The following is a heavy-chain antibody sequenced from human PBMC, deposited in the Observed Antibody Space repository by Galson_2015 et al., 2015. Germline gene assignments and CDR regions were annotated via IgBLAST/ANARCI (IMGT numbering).Heavy chain of an antibody. CDR2: ISYDGSNE. CDR3: ARVGGDIAARTWGYFDY. V-gene: IGHV3-30*03. Sequence: SLRLSCAASGFTFSSYGMYWVRQAPGKGLEWVAVISYDGSNEFYADSVKGRFTISRDNSKNTLYLQMNSLRPEDTAVYYCARVGGDIAARTWGYFDYWGQGTLVTVSS. CDR1: GFTFSSYG. J-gene: IGHJ4*02. D-gene: IGHD6-6*01.